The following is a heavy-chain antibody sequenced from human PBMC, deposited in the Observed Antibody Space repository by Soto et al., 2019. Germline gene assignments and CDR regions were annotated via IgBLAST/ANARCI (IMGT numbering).Heavy chain of an antibody. CDR3: ARTLSDILTGYYLYYYGMDV. Sequence: SETLSLTCTVSGDSISSGDYYWSWIRQPPGKGLEWIGLIYYSGSTYYNPSLKSRVTISVDTSKNQFSLKLSSVTAADTAVYYCARTLSDILTGYYLYYYGMDVWGQGTTVTVSS. J-gene: IGHJ6*02. CDR2: IYYSGST. V-gene: IGHV4-30-4*01. CDR1: GDSISSGDYY. D-gene: IGHD3-9*01.